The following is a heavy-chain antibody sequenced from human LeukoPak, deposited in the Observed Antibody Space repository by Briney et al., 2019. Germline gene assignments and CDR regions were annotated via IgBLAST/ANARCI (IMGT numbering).Heavy chain of an antibody. CDR3: AKYHLSTVTIGLFDY. CDR2: IKQDGSEK. CDR1: GFTFSSYW. V-gene: IGHV3-7*01. J-gene: IGHJ4*02. D-gene: IGHD4-17*01. Sequence: LRLSCAASGFTFSSYWMSWVRQAPGKGLEWVAHIKQDGSEKYYVDSVKGRFTIARDNAKNSLYVQMNRLRGEDTAVYYCAKYHLSTVTIGLFDYWGQGTLVTVSS.